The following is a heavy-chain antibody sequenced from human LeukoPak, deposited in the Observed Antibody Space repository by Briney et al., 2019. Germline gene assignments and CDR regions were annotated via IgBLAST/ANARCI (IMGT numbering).Heavy chain of an antibody. V-gene: IGHV4-34*01. CDR3: ARGLLGVTTFDY. Sequence: SETLSLTCAVYGGSLSGYYWSLLRQPPGKVLEWIGEINHSGSTNYNPSLKSRVTISVDTSKNQFSLKLSSVTAADTAVYYCARGLLGVTTFDYWGQGTLVTVSS. J-gene: IGHJ4*02. CDR1: GGSLSGYY. CDR2: INHSGST. D-gene: IGHD3-16*01.